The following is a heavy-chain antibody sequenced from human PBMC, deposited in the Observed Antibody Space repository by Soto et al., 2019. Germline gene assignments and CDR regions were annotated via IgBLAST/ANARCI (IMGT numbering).Heavy chain of an antibody. CDR1: GGSVSSGSYY. CDR3: ARDLTLYDSSGYYP. CDR2: IYYSGST. Sequence: SETLSLTCTVSGGSVSSGSYYWSWIRQPPWKGLEWIGYIYYSGSTNYNPSLKSRVTISVDTSKNQFSLKLSSVTAADTAVYYCARDLTLYDSSGYYPWGQGXLVTVSS. J-gene: IGHJ5*02. D-gene: IGHD3-22*01. V-gene: IGHV4-61*01.